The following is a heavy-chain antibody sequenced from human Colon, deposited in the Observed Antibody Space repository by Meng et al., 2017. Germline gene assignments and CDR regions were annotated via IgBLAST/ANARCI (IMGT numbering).Heavy chain of an antibody. Sequence: QVHVQQPGQGLLKPRQTLSVPLAISGDSVSSNRALWHWVRQSPSRGLEWLGQTYYRSEWQNHYGVSVKSRITINADTSRNHFSLHLNSVTPEDTAVYYCTTWYGEYWGQGTLVTVSS. CDR1: GDSVSSNRAL. CDR2: TYYRSEWQN. CDR3: TTWYGEY. V-gene: IGHV6-1*01. D-gene: IGHD3-10*01. J-gene: IGHJ4*02.